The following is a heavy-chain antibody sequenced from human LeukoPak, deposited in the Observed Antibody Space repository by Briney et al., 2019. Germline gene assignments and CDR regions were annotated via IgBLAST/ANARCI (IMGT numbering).Heavy chain of an antibody. J-gene: IGHJ4*02. CDR2: IKSKTDGGTT. CDR3: TTEEVGDGFKYLPLRY. Sequence: GGSLRLSCAASGFTFSNAWMSWVRQAPGKGLEWVGRIKSKTDGGTTDYAAPVKGRFTISRDDSKNTLYLQMNSLKTEDTAVYYCTTEEVGDGFKYLPLRYWGQGTLVTVSS. CDR1: GFTFSNAW. D-gene: IGHD5-24*01. V-gene: IGHV3-15*01.